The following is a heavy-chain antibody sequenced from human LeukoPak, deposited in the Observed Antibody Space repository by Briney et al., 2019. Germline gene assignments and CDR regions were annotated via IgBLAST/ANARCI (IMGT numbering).Heavy chain of an antibody. Sequence: GGSLRLSCAASGFTFSSYGMSWVRQAPGKGLEWVSSISGSGGSTYYADSVKGRFTISRDNSKNTLYLQMNSLRGEDKAVYYCAIGQERTSADYVDYWGQGTLVTVSS. CDR3: AIGQERTSADYVDY. J-gene: IGHJ4*02. D-gene: IGHD1-7*01. V-gene: IGHV3-23*01. CDR1: GFTFSSYG. CDR2: ISGSGGST.